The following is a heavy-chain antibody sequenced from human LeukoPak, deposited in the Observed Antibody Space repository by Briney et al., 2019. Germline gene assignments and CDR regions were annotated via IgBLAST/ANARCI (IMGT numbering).Heavy chain of an antibody. V-gene: IGHV3-66*01. CDR1: GFIVSDNY. CDR3: AREEGPLDY. Sequence: PGGSLRLSCAASGFIVSDNYMAWVRQAPGKGLEWVSLIHGGGTTDYADSVKGRFSISRDNSKNTLYLQMNTLGAEDTAVYYCAREEGPLDYWGQGTLVTVSS. CDR2: IHGGGTT. J-gene: IGHJ4*02.